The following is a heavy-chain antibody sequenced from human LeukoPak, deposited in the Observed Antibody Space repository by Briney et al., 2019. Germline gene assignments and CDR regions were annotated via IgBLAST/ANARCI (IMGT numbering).Heavy chain of an antibody. J-gene: IGHJ4*02. CDR2: ISYDGSNK. Sequence: GGSLRLSCAASGFTFSSYSMHWVRQAPGKGLEWVALISYDGSNKYYADSVKGRFTISRDNSKNTLYLEMNSLRAEDTAVYYCARDSPISYSSSWYRGWFDYWGQGTLVTVSS. CDR1: GFTFSSYS. CDR3: ARDSPISYSSSWYRGWFDY. V-gene: IGHV3-30*04. D-gene: IGHD6-13*01.